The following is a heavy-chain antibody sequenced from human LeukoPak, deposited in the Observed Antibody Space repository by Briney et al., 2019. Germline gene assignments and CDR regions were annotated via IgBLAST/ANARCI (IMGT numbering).Heavy chain of an antibody. J-gene: IGHJ6*03. CDR2: INPNSGGT. V-gene: IGHV1-2*02. CDR3: ARSTRDIVVVPAAAPNYYYYYMDV. D-gene: IGHD2-2*01. Sequence: GASVKVSCKASGYTFTGYYMHWVRQAPGQGLEWMGWINPNSGGTNYAQKVQCRVTMTRDTSISTAYMELSRLRSDDTAVYYCARSTRDIVVVPAAAPNYYYYYMDVWGKGTTVTVSS. CDR1: GYTFTGYY.